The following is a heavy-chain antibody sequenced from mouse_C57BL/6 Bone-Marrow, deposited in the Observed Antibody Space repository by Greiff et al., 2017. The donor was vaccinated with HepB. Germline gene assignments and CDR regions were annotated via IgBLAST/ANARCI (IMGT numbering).Heavy chain of an antibody. CDR1: GYTFTSHW. J-gene: IGHJ2*01. CDR2: FDPNSGGT. Sequence: QVQLQQPGAELVKPGASVKLSCKASGYTFTSHWMHWVKQRPGRGLEWIGRFDPNSGGTKYKEKFKSKATLTVDKPSSTAYMQLSSLTSEECAVYYCARPVVGGDFDYWGQGTTLTVSS. V-gene: IGHV1-72*01. CDR3: ARPVVGGDFDY. D-gene: IGHD1-1*01.